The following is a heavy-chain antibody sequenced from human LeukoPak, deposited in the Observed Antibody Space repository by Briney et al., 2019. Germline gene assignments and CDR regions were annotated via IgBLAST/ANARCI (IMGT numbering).Heavy chain of an antibody. J-gene: IGHJ5*02. Sequence: GASVKVSCKASGYTFTSYAMHWVRQAPGQRLEWMGWINAGNGNTKYSQKFQGRVTITRDTSASTAYVELSSLRSEDTAVYYCARELVPYYYGSGSYYSHNWFDPWGQGTLVTVSS. CDR3: ARELVPYYYGSGSYYSHNWFDP. D-gene: IGHD3-10*01. CDR2: INAGNGNT. CDR1: GYTFTSYA. V-gene: IGHV1-3*01.